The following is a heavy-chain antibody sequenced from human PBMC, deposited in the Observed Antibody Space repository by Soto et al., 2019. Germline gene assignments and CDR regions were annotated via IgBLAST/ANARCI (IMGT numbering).Heavy chain of an antibody. J-gene: IGHJ1*01. CDR3: AKDGEDIVVVVAATPLQH. CDR2: ISYDGSNK. Sequence: PGGTLRLSCAASGFTFSSYGMHWVSQAPGKGLEWVAVISYDGSNKYYADSVKGRFTISRDNSKNTLYLQMNSLRAEDTAVYYCAKDGEDIVVVVAATPLQHWGQGTLVTVSS. CDR1: GFTFSSYG. V-gene: IGHV3-30*18. D-gene: IGHD2-15*01.